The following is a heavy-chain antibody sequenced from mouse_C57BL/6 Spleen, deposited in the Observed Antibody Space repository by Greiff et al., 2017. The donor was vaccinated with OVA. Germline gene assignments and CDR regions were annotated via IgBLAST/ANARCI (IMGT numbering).Heavy chain of an antibody. Sequence: QVQLQQPGAELVRPGSSVKLSCKASGYTFTSYWMDWVKQRPGQGLEWIGNIYPSDSETHYNQKFKDKATLTVDKSSSTAYMQLSSLTSEDSAVYYCARVPYDGYSAWFAYWGQGTLVTVSA. CDR1: GYTFTSYW. V-gene: IGHV1-61*01. J-gene: IGHJ3*01. CDR3: ARVPYDGYSAWFAY. D-gene: IGHD2-3*01. CDR2: IYPSDSET.